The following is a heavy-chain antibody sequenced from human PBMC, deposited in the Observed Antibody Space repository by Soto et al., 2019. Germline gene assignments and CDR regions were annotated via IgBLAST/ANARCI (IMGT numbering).Heavy chain of an antibody. V-gene: IGHV1-18*01. D-gene: IGHD2-2*01. CDR3: ARGPYCSSTSCYYNWFDP. CDR1: GYTFTSYG. Sequence: ASVKVSCKASGYTFTSYGISWVRQAPGQGLEWMGWISAYNGSTNYAQKLQGRVTMTTDTSTSTAYMELRSLRSDDTAVYYCARGPYCSSTSCYYNWFDPWGQGTLVTVSS. J-gene: IGHJ5*02. CDR2: ISAYNGST.